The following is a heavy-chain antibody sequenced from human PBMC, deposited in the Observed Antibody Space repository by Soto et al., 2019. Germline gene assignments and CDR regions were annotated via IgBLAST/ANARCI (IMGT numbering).Heavy chain of an antibody. V-gene: IGHV1-18*04. Sequence: ASVKVSCKASGYTFTNYGVSWVRQAPGQGLEWMGWITAYNGNTHYAQNFQGRVTMTTDTSTSTAHMEQWSLGSDDTAVYYCARSYSYGSYWYFDYWGQGALVTVSS. CDR2: ITAYNGNT. D-gene: IGHD5-18*01. CDR3: ARSYSYGSYWYFDY. J-gene: IGHJ4*02. CDR1: GYTFTNYG.